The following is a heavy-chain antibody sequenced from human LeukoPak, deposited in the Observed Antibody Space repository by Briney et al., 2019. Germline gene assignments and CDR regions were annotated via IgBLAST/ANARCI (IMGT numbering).Heavy chain of an antibody. V-gene: IGHV3-30-3*02. CDR3: AKQTDTTGSRGGAFDI. J-gene: IGHJ3*02. D-gene: IGHD3-22*01. CDR1: GFTFSSYA. CDR2: ISYDGSNK. Sequence: GGSLRLSCAASGFTFSSYAMHWVRQAPGKGLEWVAVISYDGSNKYYADSMKGRFTISRDNSKNTLFLQMSGLGAEDTAVYYCAKQTDTTGSRGGAFDIWGQGTMVTVSS.